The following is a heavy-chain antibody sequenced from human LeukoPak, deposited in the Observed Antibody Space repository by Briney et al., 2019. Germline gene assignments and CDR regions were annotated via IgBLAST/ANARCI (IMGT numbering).Heavy chain of an antibody. V-gene: IGHV5-51*01. J-gene: IGHJ4*02. CDR1: GYTFTHQW. CDR2: IYPRDSDT. D-gene: IGHD3-10*01. CDR3: ARHSDVIGAI. Sequence: GESLKTSCEASGYTFTHQWIGWVRPMAGRGLEWVGIIYPRDSDTRYSPSFQGHVTISADTSINTAYLEWSSLEASDTAMYYCARHSDVIGAIWGQGTLVTVSS.